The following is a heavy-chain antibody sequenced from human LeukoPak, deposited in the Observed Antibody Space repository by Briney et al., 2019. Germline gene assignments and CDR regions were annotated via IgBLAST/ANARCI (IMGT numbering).Heavy chain of an antibody. Sequence: PGGSLRLSCAVSGFTFSNAWMSWVRQAPGKGLEWVGRIKSKIDGGTTDYAAPVRGRFTISRDESKNTLYLQMSRLKTEDTGVYYCTPVKFGELSSHFDYWGQGTLVTVSS. D-gene: IGHD3-10*01. J-gene: IGHJ4*02. V-gene: IGHV3-15*01. CDR3: TPVKFGELSSHFDY. CDR1: GFTFSNAW. CDR2: IKSKIDGGTT.